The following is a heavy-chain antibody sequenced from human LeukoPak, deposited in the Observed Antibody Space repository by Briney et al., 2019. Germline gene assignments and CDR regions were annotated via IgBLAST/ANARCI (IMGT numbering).Heavy chain of an antibody. J-gene: IGHJ5*02. CDR1: GYTFTDYY. CDR3: ARVGCTGGSCYGWFDP. D-gene: IGHD2-15*01. V-gene: IGHV1-2*02. Sequence: ASVKVSCKASGYTFTDYYMHWVRQAPRQGLEWMGWISPNSGATNSAQKFQGRVTMTRDTSITTAYMELSGLRSEDTAVYYCARVGCTGGSCYGWFDPWGQGTLVTVSS. CDR2: ISPNSGAT.